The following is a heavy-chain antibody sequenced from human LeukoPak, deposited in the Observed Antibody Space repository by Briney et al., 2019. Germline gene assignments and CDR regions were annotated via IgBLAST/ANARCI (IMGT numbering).Heavy chain of an antibody. CDR1: GGSISSSNW. CDR3: ARDFDWLSPPYGMDV. CDR2: IYHSGST. D-gene: IGHD3-9*01. J-gene: IGHJ6*02. Sequence: PSETLSFTCNVSGGSISSSNWWSWVRQPPGKGLEWIGEIYHSGSTNYNPSLKSRVTISVDKSKNQFSLKLSSVTAADTAVYYCARDFDWLSPPYGMDVWGQGTTVTVSS. V-gene: IGHV4-4*02.